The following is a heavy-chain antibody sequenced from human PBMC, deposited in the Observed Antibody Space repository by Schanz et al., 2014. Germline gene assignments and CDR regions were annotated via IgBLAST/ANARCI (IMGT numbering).Heavy chain of an antibody. CDR2: IYHTGST. CDR3: ALREKPYGPFAS. Sequence: QVQLQESGPGLLKPSGTLSLTCGVFGGSFSGYYWSWIRQPPGKGLEWIGEIYHTGSTNYNPSLKSRVTISVDRSKNQFSRRLDSVTAADTAVYYCALREKPYGPFASWGQGALVTVSS. CDR1: GGSFSGYY. V-gene: IGHV4-34*10. D-gene: IGHD3-10*01. J-gene: IGHJ4*02.